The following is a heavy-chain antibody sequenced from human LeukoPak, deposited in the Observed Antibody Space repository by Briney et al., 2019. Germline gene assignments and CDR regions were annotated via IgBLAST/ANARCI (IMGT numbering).Heavy chain of an antibody. Sequence: GGSLRLSCAASGFTFSRHAMSWVRQAPGKGLEWVSTTGLNSVNTLCAESVQGRFTISRDNSKNTLDLQMDNLRAEDTAVYYCARVQWELRGVGSYFDYWGQGTLVTVSS. CDR2: TGLNSVNT. CDR1: GFTFSRHA. CDR3: ARVQWELRGVGSYFDY. J-gene: IGHJ4*02. D-gene: IGHD1-26*01. V-gene: IGHV3-23*01.